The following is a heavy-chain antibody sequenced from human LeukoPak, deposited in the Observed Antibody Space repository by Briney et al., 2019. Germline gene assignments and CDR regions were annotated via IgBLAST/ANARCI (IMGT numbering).Heavy chain of an antibody. CDR3: ARDYYYGTTGSDTFDI. Sequence: GGSLRLSCAASGFIFSNFAMHWVRQAPGKGLDWLGFISSDGRRKYYADPAKGQFTISRDNSKNTLYLQMNSLRTEDTAVYYCARDYYYGTTGSDTFDIWGQGTMVTVSS. V-gene: IGHV3-30*04. CDR1: GFIFSNFA. CDR2: ISSDGRRK. D-gene: IGHD3-10*01. J-gene: IGHJ3*02.